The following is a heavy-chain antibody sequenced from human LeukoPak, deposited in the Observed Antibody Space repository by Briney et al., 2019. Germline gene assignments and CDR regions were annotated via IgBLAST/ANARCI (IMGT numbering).Heavy chain of an antibody. J-gene: IGHJ4*02. CDR2: ISAYNGNT. V-gene: IGHV1-18*01. CDR3: ARDIVVVPAAMPGITGTIGY. Sequence: GASVKVSCKASGYTFTSYGISWVRQAPGQGLEWMGWISAYNGNTNYAQNLQGRVTMTTDTSTSTAYMELRSLRSDDTAVYYCARDIVVVPAAMPGITGTIGYWGQGTLVTVSS. D-gene: IGHD2-2*01. CDR1: GYTFTSYG.